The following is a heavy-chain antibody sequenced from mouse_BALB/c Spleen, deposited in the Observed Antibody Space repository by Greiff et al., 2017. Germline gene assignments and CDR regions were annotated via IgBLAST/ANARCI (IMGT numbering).Heavy chain of an antibody. CDR1: GFAFSSYA. CDR3: ARRGVVASFDY. V-gene: IGHV5-12-1*01. D-gene: IGHD1-1*01. J-gene: IGHJ2*01. CDR2: ISSGGGST. Sequence: EVQLQQSGGGLVKPGGSLKLSCAASGFAFSSYAMSWVRQTPEKRLEWVAYISSGGGSTYYPDTVKGRFTISRDNAKNTLYLQMSSLKSEDTAMYYCARRGVVASFDYWGQGTTLTVSS.